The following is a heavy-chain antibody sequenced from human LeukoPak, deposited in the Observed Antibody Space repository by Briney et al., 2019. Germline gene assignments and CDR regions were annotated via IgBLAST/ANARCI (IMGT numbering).Heavy chain of an antibody. D-gene: IGHD6-19*01. V-gene: IGHV4-59*01. CDR1: GGSISSYY. CDR2: IYYSGGT. J-gene: IGHJ4*02. CDR3: ARERGDSSGFDY. Sequence: SETLSLTCTVSGGSISSYYWSWIRQPPGKGLEGIGYIYYSGGTTYNPSLKSLVTISIDTPKRQFPLKVRSVNAAATAVYYCARERGDSSGFDYWGQGTLVTVSS.